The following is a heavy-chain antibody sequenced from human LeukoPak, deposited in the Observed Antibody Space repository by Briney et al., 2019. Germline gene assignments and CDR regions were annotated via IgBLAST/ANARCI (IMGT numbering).Heavy chain of an antibody. J-gene: IGHJ4*02. CDR1: GFSFSSYA. CDR3: ARVDWFRFDY. CDR2: IGGSDGNT. Sequence: QPGGSLRLSCAASGFSFSSYAMNWVRQAPGKGLEWVSAIGGSDGNTYYADSVKGRFTISRDNAKNSLYLQMNSLRAEDTAVYYCARVDWFRFDYWGLGTLVTVSS. V-gene: IGHV3-23*01. D-gene: IGHD3-9*01.